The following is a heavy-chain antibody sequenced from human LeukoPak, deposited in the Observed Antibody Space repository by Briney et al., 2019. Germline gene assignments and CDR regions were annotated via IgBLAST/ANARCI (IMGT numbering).Heavy chain of an antibody. D-gene: IGHD3-3*01. V-gene: IGHV3-48*03. J-gene: IGHJ4*02. CDR3: ARQARSLEARIPYFDH. CDR2: ISSGGETI. Sequence: GGSLRLFCAASGFTFSSYEMNWVRQAPGKGLEWVSYISSGGETIYYADSVKGRFTISRDNAKNSLYLQMNSLRAEDTAVYYCARQARSLEARIPYFDHWGQGTLVSVSS. CDR1: GFTFSSYE.